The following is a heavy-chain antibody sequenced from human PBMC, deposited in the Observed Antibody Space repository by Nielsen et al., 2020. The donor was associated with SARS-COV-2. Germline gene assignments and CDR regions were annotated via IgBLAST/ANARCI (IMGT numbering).Heavy chain of an antibody. V-gene: IGHV5-51*01. CDR3: AIMTTVVTAFDY. J-gene: IGHJ4*02. Sequence: GESLKISGKGSGYSFTSYWIGGVRQMPGKGLEWMGIFYPGDSDTRYSPSFQGQVTISADKSISTAYLQWSSLKASDTAMYYCAIMTTVVTAFDYWGQGTLVTVSS. CDR2: FYPGDSDT. D-gene: IGHD4-23*01. CDR1: GYSFTSYW.